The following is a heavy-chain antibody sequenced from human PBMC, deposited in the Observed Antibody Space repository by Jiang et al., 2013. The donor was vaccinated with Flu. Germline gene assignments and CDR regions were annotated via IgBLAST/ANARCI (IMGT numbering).Heavy chain of an antibody. V-gene: IGHV7-4-1*02. Sequence: QSGSELKKPGASVKVSCKASGYTFTSYAMNWVRQAPGQGLEWMGWINTNTGNPTYAQGFTGRFVFSLDTSVSTAYLQISSLKAEDTAVYYCARGPPAPGIAAAGTYSNYGMDVWGQGTTVTVS. CDR2: INTNTGNP. D-gene: IGHD6-13*01. CDR3: ARGPPAPGIAAAGTYSNYGMDV. CDR1: GYTFTSYA. J-gene: IGHJ6*02.